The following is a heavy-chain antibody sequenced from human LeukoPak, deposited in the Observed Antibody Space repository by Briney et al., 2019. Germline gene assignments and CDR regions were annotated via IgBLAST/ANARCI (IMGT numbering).Heavy chain of an antibody. J-gene: IGHJ4*02. CDR3: ARVPMTGYEKQYYFDF. CDR1: GGSISSGSYY. CDR2: IYTSGST. V-gene: IGHV4-61*02. Sequence: SQTLSLTCTVSGGSISSGSYYWSWIRQPAGKGLEWIGRIYTSGSTNYNPSLKSRVTISVDTSKNLFALKLTSVTAADTAVYYCARVPMTGYEKQYYFDFWGQGALVTVSS. D-gene: IGHD3-9*01.